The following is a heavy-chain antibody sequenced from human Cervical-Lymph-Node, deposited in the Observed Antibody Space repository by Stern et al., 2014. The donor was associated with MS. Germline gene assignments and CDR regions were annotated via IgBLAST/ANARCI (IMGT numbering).Heavy chain of an antibody. CDR2: LRWPGTYI. CDR3: ARDGSSVAYLYDDGIDV. CDR1: GFTFGHYS. V-gene: IGHV3-21*01. J-gene: IGHJ3*01. Sequence: EVQLVESGGGLVKPGESLRLSCAASGFTFGHYSLNWVRQAPGKGLEWVAFLRWPGTYIFYADSVQGRFTISRGNAQNSLFLQMNNLSADDMAVFYCARDGSSVAYLYDDGIDVWGQGTMVTVSS. D-gene: IGHD2-2*01.